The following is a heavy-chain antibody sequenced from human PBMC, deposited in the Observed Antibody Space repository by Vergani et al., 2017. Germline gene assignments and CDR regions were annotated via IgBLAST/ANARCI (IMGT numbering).Heavy chain of an antibody. Sequence: VQLVESGGGLVQPGGSLRLSCAASGFTFSSYAMHWVRQAPGKGLEWVAVISYDGSNKYYADSVKGRFTISRDNSKNTLYLQMNSLRAEDTAVYYCARGPNPYSSGWHVLGHYFDYWGQGTLVTVSS. CDR1: GFTFSSYA. D-gene: IGHD6-19*01. J-gene: IGHJ4*02. CDR2: ISYDGSNK. CDR3: ARGPNPYSSGWHVLGHYFDY. V-gene: IGHV3-30-3*01.